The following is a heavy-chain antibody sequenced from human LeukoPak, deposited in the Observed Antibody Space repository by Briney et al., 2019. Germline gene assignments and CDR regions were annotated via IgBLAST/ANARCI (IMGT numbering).Heavy chain of an antibody. V-gene: IGHV1-2*02. CDR3: AREGPDIVATSLFFDY. Sequence: ASVKVSCKASGYTFTGYYMHWVRQAPGQGLEWMGWINPNSGGTNYAQKFQGRVTMTRDTSISTAYMELSRLRSDDTAVYYCAREGPDIVATSLFFDYWGQGTLVTVSS. J-gene: IGHJ4*02. CDR2: INPNSGGT. CDR1: GYTFTGYY. D-gene: IGHD5-12*01.